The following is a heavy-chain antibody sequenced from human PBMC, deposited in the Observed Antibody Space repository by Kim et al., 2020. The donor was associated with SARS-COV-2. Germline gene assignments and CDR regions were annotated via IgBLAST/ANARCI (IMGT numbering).Heavy chain of an antibody. CDR3: ARDRRGEGFDY. D-gene: IGHD3-10*01. J-gene: IGHJ4*02. V-gene: IGHV4-59*01. Sequence: SETLSLTCTVSGGSISSYYWSWIRQPPGKGLEWIGYIYYSGSTNYNPSLKSRVTISVDTSKNQFSLKLSSVTAADTAVYYCARDRRGEGFDYWGQGTLVTVSS. CDR1: GGSISSYY. CDR2: IYYSGST.